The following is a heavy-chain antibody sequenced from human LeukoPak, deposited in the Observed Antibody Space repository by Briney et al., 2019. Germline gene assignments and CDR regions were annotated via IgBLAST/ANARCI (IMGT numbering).Heavy chain of an antibody. CDR2: IYYSGST. D-gene: IGHD5-12*01. Sequence: SETLSLTCTVSGGSISSSSYYWGWIRQPPGKGLEWIGSIYYSGSTYYNPSLKSRVTISVDTSKNQFSLKLSSVTAADTAVYYCARGDIVATSIDYWGQGTLVTVSS. J-gene: IGHJ4*02. V-gene: IGHV4-39*07. CDR1: GGSISSSSYY. CDR3: ARGDIVATSIDY.